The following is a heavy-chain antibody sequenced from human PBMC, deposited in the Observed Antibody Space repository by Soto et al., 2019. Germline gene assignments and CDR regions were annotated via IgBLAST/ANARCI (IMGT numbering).Heavy chain of an antibody. CDR2: INHSGSS. CDR3: ARMAGPWYFDL. J-gene: IGHJ2*01. CDR1: GGSFSGFY. V-gene: IGHV4-34*01. Sequence: QVQRQQWGAGLLKPSETLSLTCAVHGGSFSGFYWTWIRQPPGKGLEWIGEINHSGSSNYNPPLKSRVTMSLDTSRNQFSLSLNSVTAADTAVYYCARMAGPWYFDLWGRGTLVTVSS.